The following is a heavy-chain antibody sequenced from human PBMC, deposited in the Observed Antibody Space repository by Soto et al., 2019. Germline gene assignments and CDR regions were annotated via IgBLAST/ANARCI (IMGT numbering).Heavy chain of an antibody. CDR1: GFTFSSYG. J-gene: IGHJ3*02. CDR2: ISYDGSNK. CDR3: AKGLTELRFLEWLPLGDAFDI. D-gene: IGHD3-3*01. V-gene: IGHV3-30*18. Sequence: GGSLKLSCAASGFTFSSYGMHWVRQAPGKGLEWVAVISYDGSNKYYADSVKGRFTISRANSKNRLYLQMNSLRAEDTAVYYCAKGLTELRFLEWLPLGDAFDIWGQGTMVTVSS.